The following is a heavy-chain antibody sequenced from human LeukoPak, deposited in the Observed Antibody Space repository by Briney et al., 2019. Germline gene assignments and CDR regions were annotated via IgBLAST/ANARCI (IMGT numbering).Heavy chain of an antibody. CDR3: ARSKGYYYGMDV. V-gene: IGHV3-66*01. CDR1: GFTVSSNY. CDR2: IYSGGST. J-gene: IGHJ6*02. Sequence: QPGGSLRLSCAASGFTVSSNYMSWVRQAPGKGLEWVSVIYSGGSTYYAASVKGRFTISRDNSKNTLYLQMNSLRAEDTAVYYCARSKGYYYGMDVWGQGTTVTVSS.